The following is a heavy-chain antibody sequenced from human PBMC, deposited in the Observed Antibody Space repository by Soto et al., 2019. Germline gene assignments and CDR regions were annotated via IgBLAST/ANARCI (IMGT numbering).Heavy chain of an antibody. CDR1: GFIFGNYM. J-gene: IGHJ3*02. CDR2: IRDGGEST. D-gene: IGHD2-15*01. Sequence: EVQLLESGGGLVQPGASLRLSCAFSGFIFGNYMMTWVRQAPGKGLEWVSTIRDGGESTYYADSLKGRFTISRDNSKNTLYLQMDSLGVEDTAVYYCAPHVHCSGGSCHYDAFDIRGQGTMVTVSS. V-gene: IGHV3-23*01. CDR3: APHVHCSGGSCHYDAFDI.